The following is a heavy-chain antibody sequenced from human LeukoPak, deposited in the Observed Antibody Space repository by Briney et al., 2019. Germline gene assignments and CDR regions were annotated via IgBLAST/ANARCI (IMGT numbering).Heavy chain of an antibody. J-gene: IGHJ2*01. CDR3: ARSLSTGWYFDI. V-gene: IGHV3-33*01. Sequence: GGSLRLSCAASTFSFSTHVMHWVRQAPGKGLEWVAVMWYDGTEEYYAESVKGRFTVSRDTSRNALYLEMDSLRAEDTAVYYCARSLSTGWYFDIWGRGTQVTVSS. D-gene: IGHD3-9*01. CDR2: MWYDGTEE. CDR1: TFSFSTHV.